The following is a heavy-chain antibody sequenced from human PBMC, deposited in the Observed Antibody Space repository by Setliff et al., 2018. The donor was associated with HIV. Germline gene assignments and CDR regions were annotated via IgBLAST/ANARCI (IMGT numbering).Heavy chain of an antibody. J-gene: IGHJ6*03. Sequence: ASVKVSCKASGGTFSSYGINWVRQAPGQGLEWMGGIIPIFGTAKNAQKFQERVTITADESTSTAYMELSSLRSDDTAVYYCARSTIYCGGDWGCYMDVWGKGTTVTVSS. V-gene: IGHV1-69*13. CDR2: IIPIFGTA. CDR1: GGTFSSYG. CDR3: ARSTIYCGGDWGCYMDV. D-gene: IGHD2-21*02.